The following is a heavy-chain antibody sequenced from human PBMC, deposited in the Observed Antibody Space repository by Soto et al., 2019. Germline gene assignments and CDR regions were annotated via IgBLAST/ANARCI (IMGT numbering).Heavy chain of an antibody. CDR1: GDSIRNGFYY. CDR3: AKNETTRPWFNP. D-gene: IGHD1-1*01. V-gene: IGHV4-31*03. J-gene: IGHJ5*02. Sequence: QVQLQESGPGLVKPSQTLSLICTVSGDSIRNGFYYWSWIRQHPGKGLEWIGNIYYVGITSYNPSLKSRVTISIDRSKNQFSLTLNSVTAADTAVYYCAKNETTRPWFNPWGQGTLVIVSS. CDR2: IYYVGIT.